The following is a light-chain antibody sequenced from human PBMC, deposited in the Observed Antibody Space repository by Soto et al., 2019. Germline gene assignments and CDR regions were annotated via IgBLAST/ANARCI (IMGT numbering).Light chain of an antibody. V-gene: IGKV3-20*01. CDR3: QQTAHSPLT. J-gene: IGKJ1*01. Sequence: IVLTQSPGTLSLSPGERATLSCRASQSVTNNYVAWYQQKPGQAPRPLIHDASSRATGIPDRFSGGGSGTDFTLTISRLEPEDFAVYFCQQTAHSPLTFGQGTRVDIK. CDR1: QSVTNNY. CDR2: DAS.